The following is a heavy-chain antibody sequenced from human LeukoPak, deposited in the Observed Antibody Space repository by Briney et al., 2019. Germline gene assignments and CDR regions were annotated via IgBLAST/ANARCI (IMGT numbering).Heavy chain of an antibody. CDR1: GFTFNTSA. J-gene: IGHJ4*02. CDR3: AAGSQLLPDD. CDR2: IVVGSGNT. V-gene: IGHV1-58*02. D-gene: IGHD1-1*01. Sequence: SVTVSCKASGFTFNTSAMQWVRQARGQRLEWIGWIVVGSGNTNYAQKFQERVTITRDMSTSTAYMELSSLRSEDTAIYYCAAGSQLLPDDWGQGTPVTVSS.